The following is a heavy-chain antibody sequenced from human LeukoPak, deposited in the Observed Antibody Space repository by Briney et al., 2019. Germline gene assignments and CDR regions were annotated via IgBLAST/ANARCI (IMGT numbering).Heavy chain of an antibody. V-gene: IGHV4-39*07. CDR3: AGERGEEYSSGWYKTNYFYN. CDR1: GDSFTSVTDY. CDR2: GDYSGGT. D-gene: IGHD6-19*01. Sequence: SETLSLTCTVSGDSFTSVTDYWAWIRQPPGKGLEWIARGDYSGGTYYKPSLESRVAISADMSKNQISLKLTSVTGADTAVYYCAGERGEEYSSGWYKTNYFYNWGQGIRVTVSS. J-gene: IGHJ4*02.